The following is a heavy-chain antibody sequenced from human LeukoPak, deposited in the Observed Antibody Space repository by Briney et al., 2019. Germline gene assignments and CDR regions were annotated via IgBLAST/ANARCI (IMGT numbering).Heavy chain of an antibody. CDR2: ISGSGGST. CDR3: AKVHHSSGWYAWQNWFDP. D-gene: IGHD6-19*01. Sequence: PGGSLRLSCAASGFTFSSYAMSWVRQAPGKGLEWVSAISGSGGSTYYADSVKGRFTISGDNSKNTLYLQMNSLRAEDTAVYYCAKVHHSSGWYAWQNWFDPWGQGTLVTVSS. CDR1: GFTFSSYA. J-gene: IGHJ5*02. V-gene: IGHV3-23*01.